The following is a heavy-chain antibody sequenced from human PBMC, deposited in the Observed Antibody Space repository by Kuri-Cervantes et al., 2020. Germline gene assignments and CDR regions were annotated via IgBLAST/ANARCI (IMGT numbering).Heavy chain of an antibody. Sequence: GGSLRLSCAASGFTVSSNYMSWVRQAPGKGLEWVSVIYSGGSTYYADSVKGRFTISRDNAKNSLYLQMNSLRDEDTAVYYCARDHITMIVVVSYYYYYGMDVWGQGTTVTVSS. J-gene: IGHJ6*02. CDR1: GFTVSSNY. CDR2: IYSGGST. D-gene: IGHD3-22*01. V-gene: IGHV3-53*01. CDR3: ARDHITMIVVVSYYYYYGMDV.